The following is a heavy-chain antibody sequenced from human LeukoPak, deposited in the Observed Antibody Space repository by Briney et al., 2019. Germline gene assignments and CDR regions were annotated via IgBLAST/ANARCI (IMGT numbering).Heavy chain of an antibody. V-gene: IGHV4-34*01. Sequence: SETLSLTCAVYGGSFSGYYWNWIRQPPGKGLGWIGEINHSGSTNYNPSLKSRVTISVDTSKNQFSLKLSSVTAADTAVYYCARDSYGDYQGYYFDYWGQGTLVTVSS. D-gene: IGHD4-17*01. CDR3: ARDSYGDYQGYYFDY. CDR1: GGSFSGYY. CDR2: INHSGST. J-gene: IGHJ4*02.